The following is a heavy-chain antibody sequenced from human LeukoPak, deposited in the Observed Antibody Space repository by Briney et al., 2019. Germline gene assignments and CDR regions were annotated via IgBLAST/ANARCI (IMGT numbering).Heavy chain of an antibody. V-gene: IGHV3-15*01. CDR3: TTDPMDV. CDR1: GFTFSNGW. J-gene: IGHJ6*02. Sequence: GGSLRLSCAASGFTFSNGWMTWVRQAPGKGLEWVGRVISKSDGGTTDYAAPVKGRFTISRDDSKNTLYLQMNSLKTEDTAVYYCTTDPMDVWGQGTTVTVSS. CDR2: VISKSDGGTT.